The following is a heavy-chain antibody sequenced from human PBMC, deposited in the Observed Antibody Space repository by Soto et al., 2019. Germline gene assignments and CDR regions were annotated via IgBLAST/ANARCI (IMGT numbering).Heavy chain of an antibody. CDR3: ARSRLVYGSCYFDL. D-gene: IGHD3-10*01. J-gene: IGHJ2*01. CDR2: NLPLFNIS. CDR1: GGAFSSYA. V-gene: IGHV1-69*01. Sequence: QVQLVQSGAEVKKPGSSVKVSCKASGGAFSSYAISWVRQAPGQGLEWMGGNLPLFNISNYAQKFQGRVTITADEPTSTAYMDLSNMTSEDTAVYYCARSRLVYGSCYFDLGGRGTRITVSS.